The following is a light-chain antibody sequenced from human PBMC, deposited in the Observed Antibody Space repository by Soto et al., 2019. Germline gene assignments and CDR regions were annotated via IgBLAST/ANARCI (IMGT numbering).Light chain of an antibody. CDR2: ASY. CDR1: QSISSH. V-gene: IGKV1-39*01. CDR3: QQSYSAPWT. J-gene: IGKJ1*01. Sequence: DIQMAQSPSSLSASAGDRISITCRASQSISSHVNWYQQKVGKAPRLLIYASYTLHSGVPLRFSGRGSGTDFTLTINYLQPDDSATYYCQQSYSAPWTFGQGTKVEIK.